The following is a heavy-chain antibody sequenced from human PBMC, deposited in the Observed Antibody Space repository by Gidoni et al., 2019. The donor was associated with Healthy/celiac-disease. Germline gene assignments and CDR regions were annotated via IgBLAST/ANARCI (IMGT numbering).Heavy chain of an antibody. CDR3: ARDAQPQGYWNSRGHDAFDI. CDR1: GFTFSSYS. D-gene: IGHD1-7*01. Sequence: EVQLVESGGGLVQPGGSLRLSCAASGFTFSSYSMNWVRQAPGKGLEWVSYISSSSSTIYYADSVKGRFTISRDNAKNSLYLQMNSLRDEDTAVYYCARDAQPQGYWNSRGHDAFDIWGQGTMVTVSS. V-gene: IGHV3-48*02. CDR2: ISSSSSTI. J-gene: IGHJ3*02.